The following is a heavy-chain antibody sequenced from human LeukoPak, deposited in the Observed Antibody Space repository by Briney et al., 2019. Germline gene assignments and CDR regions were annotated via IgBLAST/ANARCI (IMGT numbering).Heavy chain of an antibody. CDR1: GGSISTYY. J-gene: IGHJ4*02. Sequence: SETLSLTCTVSGGSISTYYWSWIRQPPGKGLEWIGYIYYSGSTNYNPSLKSRVTISVDTSKNQFSLNLTSVTAADTAVYYCARHEDHRTFDYWGQGTLVTVSS. V-gene: IGHV4-59*08. CDR3: ARHEDHRTFDY. D-gene: IGHD1-14*01. CDR2: IYYSGST.